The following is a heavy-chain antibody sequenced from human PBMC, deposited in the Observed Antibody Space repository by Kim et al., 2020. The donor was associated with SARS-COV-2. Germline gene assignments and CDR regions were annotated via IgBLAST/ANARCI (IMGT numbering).Heavy chain of an antibody. CDR2: ISYDGSNK. Sequence: GGSLRLSCAASGFTFSSYAMHWVRQAPGKGLEWVAVISYDGSNKYYADSVKGRFTISRDNSKNTLYLQMNSLRAEDTAVYYCARENEEGFGSLYYYYGMDVWGQGTTVTVSS. J-gene: IGHJ6*02. CDR3: ARENEEGFGSLYYYYGMDV. V-gene: IGHV3-30*04. CDR1: GFTFSSYA. D-gene: IGHD3-10*01.